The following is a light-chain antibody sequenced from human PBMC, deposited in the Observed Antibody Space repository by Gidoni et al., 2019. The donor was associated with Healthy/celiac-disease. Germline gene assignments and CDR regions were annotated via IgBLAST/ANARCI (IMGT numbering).Light chain of an antibody. CDR1: RSVSSN. J-gene: IGKJ4*01. V-gene: IGKV3-15*01. CDR2: GAS. Sequence: EVVMMQYPAALSVSPGEIATLSSRASRSVSSNLAWYQQKPGQAPRLLIYGASTRATGIPARFSGSGSGTEFTLTISSLQSEDFAVYDYQQYNNWPGGFTFGGGTEVEIK. CDR3: QQYNNWPGGFT.